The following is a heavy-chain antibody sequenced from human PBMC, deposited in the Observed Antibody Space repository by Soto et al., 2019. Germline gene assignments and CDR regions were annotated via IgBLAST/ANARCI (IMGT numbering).Heavy chain of an antibody. D-gene: IGHD2-21*02. CDR2: ISNDGST. CDR3: VRGDKGGFDL. V-gene: IGHV3-53*01. J-gene: IGHJ3*01. CDR1: GFTVSSNY. Sequence: GGSLRLSCAASGFTVSSNYMTWVRQAPGKRLEWVSDISNDGSTYYADSVKGRFTISRDNSKNTVYLLMNSLRAEDTAVYYCVRGDKGGFDLWGQGTTVTVS.